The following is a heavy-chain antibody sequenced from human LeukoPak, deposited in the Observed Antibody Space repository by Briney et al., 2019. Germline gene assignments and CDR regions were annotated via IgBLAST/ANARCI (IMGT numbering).Heavy chain of an antibody. D-gene: IGHD2-8*01. V-gene: IGHV3-7*03. J-gene: IGHJ4*02. CDR2: INQDGSTK. CDR3: TKQAYARALGD. Sequence: GGSLRLSCAATGFSFSNSCMTWVRQAPGKGPEWLANINQDGSTKNYVYAVEGRFTTSRTNSRHTPHLQISSPTVETPAFYYVTKQAYARALGDGGPGALVTVS. CDR1: GFSFSNSC.